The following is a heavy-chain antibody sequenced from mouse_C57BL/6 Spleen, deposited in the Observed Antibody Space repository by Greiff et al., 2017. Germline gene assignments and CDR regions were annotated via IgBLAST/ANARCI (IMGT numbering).Heavy chain of an antibody. CDR2: IYPGSGST. V-gene: IGHV1-55*01. J-gene: IGHJ3*01. Sequence: QVQLQQPGAELVKPGASVKMSCKASGYTFTSYWITWVKQRPGQGLEWIGDIYPGSGSTNYNEKFKSKATLTVDTSSSTDYMQLSSLTSEDSAVYYCARERPYDYDVAYWGQGTLVTVSA. CDR3: ARERPYDYDVAY. D-gene: IGHD2-4*01. CDR1: GYTFTSYW.